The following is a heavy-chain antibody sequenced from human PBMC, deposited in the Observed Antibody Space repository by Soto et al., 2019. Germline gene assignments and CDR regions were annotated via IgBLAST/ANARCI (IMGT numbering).Heavy chain of an antibody. V-gene: IGHV3-21*01. CDR1: GFTFSSYS. CDR2: ISSSSSYI. J-gene: IGHJ4*02. D-gene: IGHD5-12*01. Sequence: GGSLRLSCAASGFTFSSYSMNWVRQAPGKGLEWVSSISSSSSYIYYADSVKGRFTISRDNAKNSLYLQMNSLRAEDTAVYYCAREGYIVATIFGDFDYWGQGTLVTVSS. CDR3: AREGYIVATIFGDFDY.